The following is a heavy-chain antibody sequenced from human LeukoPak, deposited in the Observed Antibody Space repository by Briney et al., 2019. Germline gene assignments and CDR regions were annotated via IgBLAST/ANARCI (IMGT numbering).Heavy chain of an antibody. CDR1: GFTFSNYW. J-gene: IGHJ1*01. CDR3: VRGQDDSSWYRHFQH. D-gene: IGHD6-13*01. Sequence: GGSLRLSCAAYGFTFSNYWMSWVRQAPGKGREGVASIKKDGSEKKYVDSVKGRFTISRDNAKNSLDLQMNSLTTDDTAMYFCVRGQDDSSWYRHFQHWGQGTLVTVSS. CDR2: IKKDGSEK. V-gene: IGHV3-7*01.